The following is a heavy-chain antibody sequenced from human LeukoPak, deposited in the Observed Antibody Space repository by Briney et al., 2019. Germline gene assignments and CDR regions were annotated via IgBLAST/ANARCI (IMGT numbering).Heavy chain of an antibody. J-gene: IGHJ4*02. CDR3: AGDYPNYYDSSGYHY. CDR1: GYTFTSYA. V-gene: IGHV1-3*01. D-gene: IGHD3-22*01. Sequence: ASVKVSCKASGYTFTSYAMHWVRQAPGQRLEWMGWINAGNGNTKYSQKFQGRVTITRDTSASTAYMELSSLRSEDTAVYYCAGDYPNYYDSSGYHYWGQGTLVTVSS. CDR2: INAGNGNT.